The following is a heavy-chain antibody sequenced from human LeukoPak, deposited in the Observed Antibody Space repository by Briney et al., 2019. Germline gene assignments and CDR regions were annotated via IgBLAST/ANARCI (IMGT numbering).Heavy chain of an antibody. J-gene: IGHJ5*02. V-gene: IGHV4-39*07. D-gene: IGHD2-15*01. CDR3: ARAPGYCSGGSCYRFLWSRAYWFDP. CDR1: GGSISSSSYY. CDR2: IYYSGST. Sequence: SETLSLTCTVSGGSISSSSYYWGWIRQPPGKGLEWIGSIYYSGSTCYNPSLKSRVTISVDTSKNQFSLKLSSVTAADTAVYYCARAPGYCSGGSCYRFLWSRAYWFDPWGQGTLVTVSS.